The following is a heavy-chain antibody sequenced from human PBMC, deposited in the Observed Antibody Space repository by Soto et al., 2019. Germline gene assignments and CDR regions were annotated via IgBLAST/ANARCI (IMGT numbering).Heavy chain of an antibody. J-gene: IGHJ3*02. Sequence: EVQLVESGGGLVQPGRSLRLSCAASGFTFDDYAMHWVRQAPGKGLEWVSGISWNSGSIGYADSVKGRFTISRDNAKNSLYLQMNRLRAEDTALYYCAKEGLGGAFDIWGQGTMVTVSS. CDR2: ISWNSGSI. V-gene: IGHV3-9*01. CDR3: AKEGLGGAFDI. CDR1: GFTFDDYA. D-gene: IGHD3-16*01.